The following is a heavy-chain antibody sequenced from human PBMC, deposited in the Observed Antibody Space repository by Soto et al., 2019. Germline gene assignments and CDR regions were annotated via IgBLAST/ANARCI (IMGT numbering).Heavy chain of an antibody. CDR3: ARDRGGGYGDYVYSRPYYYGMDV. D-gene: IGHD4-17*01. CDR1: GGTFSSYA. J-gene: IGHJ6*02. Sequence: QVQLVQSGAEVKKPGSSVKVSCKASGGTFSSYAISWVRQAPGQGLEWMGGIIPIFGTANYAQKFQGRVTITADKSTRTAYMELSSLRSEDTAVYYCARDRGGGYGDYVYSRPYYYGMDVWGQGTTVTVSS. V-gene: IGHV1-69*06. CDR2: IIPIFGTA.